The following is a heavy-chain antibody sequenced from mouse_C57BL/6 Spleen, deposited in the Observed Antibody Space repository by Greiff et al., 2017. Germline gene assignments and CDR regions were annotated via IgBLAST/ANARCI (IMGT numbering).Heavy chain of an antibody. CDR3: ARWDGSGNDYDCLYYYAMDY. CDR1: GYTFTSYW. CDR2: IDPSDSET. J-gene: IGHJ4*01. V-gene: IGHV1-52*01. D-gene: IGHD2-4*01. Sequence: QVQLQQPGAELVRPGSSVKLSCKASGYTFTSYWMHWVKQRPIQGLEWIGNIDPSDSETHYNQKFKDKATLTVDKSSSTAYMQLSSLTSEDSAVYYCARWDGSGNDYDCLYYYAMDYWGQGTSVTVSS.